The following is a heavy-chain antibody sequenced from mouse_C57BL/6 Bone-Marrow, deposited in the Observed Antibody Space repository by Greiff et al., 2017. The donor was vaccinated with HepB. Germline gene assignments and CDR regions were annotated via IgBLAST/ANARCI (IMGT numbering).Heavy chain of an antibody. CDR1: GYTFTSYG. CDR3: ARYYYDYPAWFAY. CDR2: IYPRSGNT. V-gene: IGHV1-81*01. Sequence: QVQLQQSGAELARPGASVKLSCKASGYTFTSYGISWVKQRTGQGLEWIGEIYPRSGNTYYNEKFKGKATLTADKSSSTAYMELRSLTSEDSAVYVCARYYYDYPAWFAYWGQGTLVTVSA. J-gene: IGHJ3*01. D-gene: IGHD2-4*01.